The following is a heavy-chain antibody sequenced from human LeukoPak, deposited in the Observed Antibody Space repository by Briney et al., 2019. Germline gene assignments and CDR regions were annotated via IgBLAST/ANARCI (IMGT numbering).Heavy chain of an antibody. CDR3: AREGLRWLDY. J-gene: IGHJ4*02. CDR2: IKQDGSEK. D-gene: IGHD4-23*01. V-gene: IGHV3-7*01. Sequence: PGGSLRLSCAASGFTFSSYWMSWVRQAPGKGLEWAANIKQDGSEKYYVDSVKGRFTISRDNAKNLLYLQMNSLRAEDTAVYFCAREGLRWLDYWGQGTLVTVSS. CDR1: GFTFSSYW.